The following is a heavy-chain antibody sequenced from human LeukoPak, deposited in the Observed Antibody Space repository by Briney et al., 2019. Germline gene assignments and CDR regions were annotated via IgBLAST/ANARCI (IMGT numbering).Heavy chain of an antibody. D-gene: IGHD5-18*01. CDR1: GGSVSSGSYY. J-gene: IGHJ4*02. V-gene: IGHV4-61*01. CDR2: IYYSGST. Sequence: SETLSLTCTVSGGSVSSGSYYWSWIRQPPGKGLEWIGYIYYSGSTNYNPSLKSRVTISVDTSKNQFSLKLSSETAADTAVYHCAREAMYSHGNNFDYWGQGTLVTVSS. CDR3: AREAMYSHGNNFDY.